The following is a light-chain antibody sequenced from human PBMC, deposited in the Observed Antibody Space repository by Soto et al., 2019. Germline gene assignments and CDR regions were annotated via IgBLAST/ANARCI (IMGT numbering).Light chain of an antibody. CDR1: QNINNY. J-gene: IGKJ5*01. V-gene: IGKV1-33*01. CDR2: DAS. Sequence: DIQLTRAPSCLCASVGDRGTITCQASQNINNYLNWYQQKPGRAPKLLIYDASNLEAGVPSRFRGSGSGTDFTFTISRLQPEDIATYYCQQYENLPTFGQGTRLEIK. CDR3: QQYENLPT.